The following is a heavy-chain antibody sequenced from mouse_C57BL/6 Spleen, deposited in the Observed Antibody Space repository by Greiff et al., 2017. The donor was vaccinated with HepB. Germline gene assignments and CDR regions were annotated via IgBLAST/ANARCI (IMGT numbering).Heavy chain of an antibody. CDR1: GYAFSSYW. CDR2: IYPGDGDT. Sequence: VQLQQSGAELVKPGASVKISCKASGYAFSSYWMNWVKQRPGKGLEWIGQIYPGDGDTNYNGKFKGKATLTADKSSSTSYMQLSSLTSEDSAVYFCARSNDSSSPWFAYWGQGTLVTVSA. CDR3: ARSNDSSSPWFAY. D-gene: IGHD1-1*01. V-gene: IGHV1-80*01. J-gene: IGHJ3*01.